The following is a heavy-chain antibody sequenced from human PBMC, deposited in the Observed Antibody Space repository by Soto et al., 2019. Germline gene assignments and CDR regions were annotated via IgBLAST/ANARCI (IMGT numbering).Heavy chain of an antibody. D-gene: IGHD2-2*02. V-gene: IGHV1-18*01. J-gene: IGHJ4*02. CDR1: GYTFTSYH. CDR2: ISSYNTNT. Sequence: QVQLVQSGAEVKKPGASVKVSCKTSGYTFTSYHISWVRQAPGQGLEWMGWISSYNTNTNYAQKFQGRVTMTTDTLSSTAYIYLRSLRSDDTAVYYCARDTQHTDGWGQGTLVNVSS. CDR3: ARDTQHTDG.